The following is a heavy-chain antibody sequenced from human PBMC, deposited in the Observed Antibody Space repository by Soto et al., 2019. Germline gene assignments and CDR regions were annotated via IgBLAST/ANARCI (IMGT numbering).Heavy chain of an antibody. V-gene: IGHV3-53*01. CDR3: ARGYCGGDCYSADYSDRSGYHEFDI. Sequence: LTLSCAPSRLTVSNKYMRWVPQAQGKGLEWVTVIYRRGSTYYADNVKGRFTISRDNSKNTRYLQMNSLRAEDTAVYYCARGYCGGDCYSADYSDRSGYHEFDIRGRETMVRVSS. CDR1: RLTVSNKY. D-gene: IGHD2-21*02. J-gene: IGHJ3*02. CDR2: IYRRGST.